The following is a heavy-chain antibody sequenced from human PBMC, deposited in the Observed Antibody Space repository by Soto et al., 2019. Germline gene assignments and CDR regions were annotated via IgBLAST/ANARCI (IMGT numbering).Heavy chain of an antibody. V-gene: IGHV3-23*01. D-gene: IGHD3-3*01. CDR2: ISGSGGST. CDR3: AKDLFTIFGVVIISPSHAFDI. J-gene: IGHJ3*02. CDR1: GFTFSSYA. Sequence: GESLKISCAASGFTFSSYAMSWVRQAPGKGLEWVSAISGSGGSTYYADSVKGRFTISRDNSKNTLYLQMNSLRAEDTAVYYCAKDLFTIFGVVIISPSHAFDIWGQGTMVTVSS.